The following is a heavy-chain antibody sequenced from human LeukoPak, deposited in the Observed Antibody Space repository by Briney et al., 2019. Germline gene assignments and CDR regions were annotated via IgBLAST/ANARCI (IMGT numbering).Heavy chain of an antibody. CDR2: IYSGGST. CDR3: ARAMTYYDSSGYPQGFDY. CDR1: GFTFSSYA. J-gene: IGHJ4*02. D-gene: IGHD3-22*01. Sequence: GGSLRLSCAASGFTFSSYAMSWVRQAPGKGLEWVSVIYSGGSTYYADSVNGRFTISRDNSKNTLYLQMNSLRAEDTAVYYCARAMTYYDSSGYPQGFDYWGQGTLVTVSS. V-gene: IGHV3-66*01.